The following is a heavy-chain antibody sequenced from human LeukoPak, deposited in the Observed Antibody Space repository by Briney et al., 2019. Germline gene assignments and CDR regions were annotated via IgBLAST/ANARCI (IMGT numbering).Heavy chain of an antibody. CDR3: TRDGTAPGLYFDL. CDR1: GFTFSSYS. CDR2: ISSSSSYI. D-gene: IGHD6-13*01. V-gene: IGHV3-21*01. Sequence: GGSLRLSCAASGFTFSSYSMSWVRQAPGKGLEWVSSISSSSSYIYYADSVKGRFTISRDSAKNSLYLQMNSLRAEDTAVYYCTRDGTAPGLYFDLWGQGTLVTVSS. J-gene: IGHJ4*01.